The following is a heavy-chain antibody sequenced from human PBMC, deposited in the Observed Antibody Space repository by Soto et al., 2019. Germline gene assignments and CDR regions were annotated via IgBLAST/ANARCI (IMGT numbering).Heavy chain of an antibody. CDR2: INSDASST. D-gene: IGHD5-12*01. Sequence: GESLKISCAASGFTFNIYWMHWVRQAPGKGLVWVSRINSDASSTNYADSVKGRFTVSRDDSKNTVYLQMSSLQTEDTAIYYCTRYLFHYPVDYGMDVWGQGTTVTVSS. CDR1: GFTFNIYW. J-gene: IGHJ6*02. V-gene: IGHV3-74*01. CDR3: TRYLFHYPVDYGMDV.